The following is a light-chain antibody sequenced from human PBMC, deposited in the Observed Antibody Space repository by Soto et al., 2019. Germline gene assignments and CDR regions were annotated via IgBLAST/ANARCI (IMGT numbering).Light chain of an antibody. J-gene: IGLJ3*02. V-gene: IGLV2-14*01. CDR2: EVT. CDR1: SSDVGGYNY. CDR3: SSYTRGDTWV. Sequence: QSVLTQPASVSGSPGQSITISCAGTSSDVGGYNYVSWYQQHPGKAPKLLIYEVTNRPSGVSNRFSGSKSGNTAALTISGLQAEDEADYYCSSYTRGDTWVFCGGTKFTVL.